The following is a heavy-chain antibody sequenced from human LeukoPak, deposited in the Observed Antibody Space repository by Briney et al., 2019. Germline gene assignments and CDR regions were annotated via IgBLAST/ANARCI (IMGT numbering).Heavy chain of an antibody. V-gene: IGHV4-38-2*02. D-gene: IGHD3-10*01. CDR3: ARLNIYYGSGSP. CDR2: IYHSGST. CDR1: GYSMTSGYY. Sequence: SETLSLTCIVSGYSMTSGYYWGWIRQSPGKGLEWIGSIYHSGSTYYNPSLKSRVTISVDTSKNHFSLKLSSVTAADTAVYYCARLNIYYGSGSPWGQGTLVTVSS. J-gene: IGHJ5*02.